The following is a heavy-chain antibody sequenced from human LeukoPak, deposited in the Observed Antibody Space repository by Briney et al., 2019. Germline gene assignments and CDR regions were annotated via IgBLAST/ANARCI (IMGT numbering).Heavy chain of an antibody. CDR2: INHSGST. V-gene: IGHV4-34*01. Sequence: SETLSLTCAAYGGSFSGYYWSWIRQPPGKGLEWIGEINHSGSTNYNPSLKSRVTISVDTSKNQFSLKLSSVTAADTAVYYCARGWVKSVVTRPFDYWGQGTLVTVSS. J-gene: IGHJ4*02. CDR3: ARGWVKSVVTRPFDY. D-gene: IGHD4-23*01. CDR1: GGSFSGYY.